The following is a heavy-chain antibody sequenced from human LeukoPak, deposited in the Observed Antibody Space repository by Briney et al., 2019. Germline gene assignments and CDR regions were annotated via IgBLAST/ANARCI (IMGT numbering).Heavy chain of an antibody. CDR2: INHSGNT. V-gene: IGHV4-34*01. CDR1: GGSFSGYY. D-gene: IGHD6-6*01. J-gene: IGHJ6*02. Sequence: PSETLSLTCAVYGGSFSGYYWSWIRQPPGKGLEWIGEINHSGNTNYNPSLKSRVTISVDTSKNQFSLKLSSVTAADTAVYYCARERKVAAPYYYYYYGMDVWGRGTTVTVSS. CDR3: ARERKVAAPYYYYYYGMDV.